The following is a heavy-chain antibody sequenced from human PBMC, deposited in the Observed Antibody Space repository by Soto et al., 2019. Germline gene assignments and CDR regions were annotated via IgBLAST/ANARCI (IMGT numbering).Heavy chain of an antibody. CDR3: ARGLGDYYGMDV. J-gene: IGHJ6*02. CDR2: INHSGST. CDR1: GGSFTGYH. D-gene: IGHD3-16*01. Sequence: SETLSLTCAVYGGSFTGYHWSWIRQPPGKGLEWIGEINHSGSTNYNPSLKRRVTISVDTSKNQFSLKLSSVTAADTAVYYCARGLGDYYGMDVWGQGTTVTVSS. V-gene: IGHV4-34*01.